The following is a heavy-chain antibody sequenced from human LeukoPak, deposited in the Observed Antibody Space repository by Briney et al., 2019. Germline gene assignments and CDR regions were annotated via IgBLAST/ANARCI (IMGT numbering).Heavy chain of an antibody. CDR2: ISGDDT. V-gene: IGHV3-43*02. D-gene: IGHD3-10*02. CDR3: AKGLRSGTYYNVFDG. Sequence: GGSPRLSCAASGFTFDDYAMHWVRQAPGKGLEWVALISGDDTHYADSVKGRFTISRDNSKNSLHVQMNSLSTEDTALYYCAKGLRSGTYYNVFDGWGQGTLVTVSS. J-gene: IGHJ4*02. CDR1: GFTFDDYA.